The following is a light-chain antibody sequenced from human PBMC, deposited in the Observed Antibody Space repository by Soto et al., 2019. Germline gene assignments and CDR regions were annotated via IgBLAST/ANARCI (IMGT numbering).Light chain of an antibody. CDR1: HDIGTY. CDR2: DAS. CDR3: QQYDNPMYT. J-gene: IGKJ2*01. V-gene: IGKV1-33*01. Sequence: DVQMTQSPSSLSASVGDRVTITCQASHDIGTYLNWYQHKPGKAPKLLIYDASNLETGVPSRFSGSGSGTDFTFTISSLQPEDIATYYCQQYDNPMYTFGQGTKLEIK.